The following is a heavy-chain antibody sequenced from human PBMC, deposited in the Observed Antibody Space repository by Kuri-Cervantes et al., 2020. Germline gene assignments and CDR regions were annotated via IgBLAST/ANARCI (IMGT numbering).Heavy chain of an antibody. D-gene: IGHD2-2*01. CDR1: GYSFTSYW. CDR2: IYPSDSDT. J-gene: IGHJ6*03. V-gene: IGHV5-51*01. Sequence: KVSCKGSGYSFTSYWIGWVRQMPGKGLEWMGIIYPSDSDTRYSPSFHGQVTISADKSVSPAYPQWSSLKASDTAMYYCARHSTGDWCSPSCYPYYYYYMDVWGKGTTVTVSS. CDR3: ARHSTGDWCSPSCYPYYYYYMDV.